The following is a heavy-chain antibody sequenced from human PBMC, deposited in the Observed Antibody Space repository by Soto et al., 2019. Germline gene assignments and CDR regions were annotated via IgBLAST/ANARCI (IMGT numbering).Heavy chain of an antibody. CDR2: IYYSGST. CDR1: GGSISSSSYY. Sequence: SETLSLTCTVSGGSISSSSYYWGWIRQPPGKGLEWIGSIYYSGSTYYNPSLKSRVTISVDTSKNQFTLKLSSVTAADTAVYYCARKGEKQWLVRNYYFDYWGQGTLVTVSS. V-gene: IGHV4-39*01. CDR3: ARKGEKQWLVRNYYFDY. D-gene: IGHD6-19*01. J-gene: IGHJ4*02.